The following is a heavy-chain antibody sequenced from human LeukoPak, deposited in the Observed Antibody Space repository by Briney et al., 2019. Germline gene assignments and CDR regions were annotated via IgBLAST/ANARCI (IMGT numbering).Heavy chain of an antibody. V-gene: IGHV1-18*01. CDR3: ATLCCGSYYMDV. J-gene: IGHJ6*03. CDR1: GYTFTDYG. D-gene: IGHD2-15*01. CDR2: ISTYNGYT. Sequence: ASVKVSCKASGYTFTDYGISWVRQAPGQGLEWMGWISTYNGYTKYAHKFQGRVTMTTDTSSSTAYMELRSLRSEDTAVYYCATLCCGSYYMDVWGKGTTVTVSS.